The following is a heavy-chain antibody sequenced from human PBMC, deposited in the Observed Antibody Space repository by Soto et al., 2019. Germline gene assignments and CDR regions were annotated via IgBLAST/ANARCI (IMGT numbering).Heavy chain of an antibody. J-gene: IGHJ3*02. V-gene: IGHV3-7*03. CDR3: ARDGTDDAFDI. Sequence: GGSLRLSCAASGFTFSSYWMSWVRQAPGRGLEWVAKIKQDGSETFYVNSVDGRFTISRDSTKNSLYLQMNSLRAADTAVYYCARDGTDDAFDIWGQGTMVTVSS. CDR1: GFTFSSYW. CDR2: IKQDGSET.